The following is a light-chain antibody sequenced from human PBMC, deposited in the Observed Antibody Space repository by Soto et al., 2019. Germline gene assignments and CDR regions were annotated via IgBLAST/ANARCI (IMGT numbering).Light chain of an antibody. CDR3: SSYAGSNNLI. CDR1: SSDVGGYNF. J-gene: IGLJ2*01. CDR2: EVN. Sequence: QSALTKPPSASGSPGQSVAISCTGTSSDVGGYNFVSWYQQHPGKAPKLMIYEVNKRPSGVPDRFSASKSGNTASLTVSGLQAEDEDDYYCSSYAGSNNLIFGGGTKLTVL. V-gene: IGLV2-8*01.